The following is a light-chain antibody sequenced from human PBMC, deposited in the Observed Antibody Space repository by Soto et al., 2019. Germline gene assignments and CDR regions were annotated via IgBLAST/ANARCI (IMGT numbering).Light chain of an antibody. J-gene: IGLJ2*01. CDR3: SSYTSSRTMV. CDR2: EVS. CDR1: SSDVGGYNY. V-gene: IGLV2-14*01. Sequence: QSVLTQPASVSGSPGQSITISCTGTSSDVGGYNYVSWYQQHPGKAPKLMIYEVSNRPSGVSNRFSGSKSGNTASLTISGLQAEDVADYYCSSYTSSRTMVFGGGTNLTVL.